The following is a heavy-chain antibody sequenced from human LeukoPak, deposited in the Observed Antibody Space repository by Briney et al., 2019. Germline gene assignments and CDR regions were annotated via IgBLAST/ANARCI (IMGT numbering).Heavy chain of an antibody. Sequence: SETLSLTCTVSGVSVTSFYWSWIRQPAGKGLEWIGRFFSSGNTNYNPSFKSRATISVDKSENQFSLKLTSVTAADTAVYCCARFSGIYGHDSWGQGTLVSVSS. V-gene: IGHV4-4*07. D-gene: IGHD3-10*01. CDR2: FFSSGNT. J-gene: IGHJ4*02. CDR1: GVSVTSFY. CDR3: ARFSGIYGHDS.